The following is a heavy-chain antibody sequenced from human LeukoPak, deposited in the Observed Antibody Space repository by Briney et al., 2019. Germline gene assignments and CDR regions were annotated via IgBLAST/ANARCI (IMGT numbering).Heavy chain of an antibody. V-gene: IGHV3-13*04. D-gene: IGHD3-10*01. J-gene: IGHJ3*02. Sequence: GGSLRLSCAASGFTFSTYDMHWVRQATGRGLEWVSTIGTAGDTFYADSVKGRFTVSRDNSKHSFYLQMNSLRDEDTAVYYCRTELIRGVMTTAFVIWGQGTMVTVSS. CDR1: GFTFSTYD. CDR2: IGTAGDT. CDR3: RTELIRGVMTTAFVI.